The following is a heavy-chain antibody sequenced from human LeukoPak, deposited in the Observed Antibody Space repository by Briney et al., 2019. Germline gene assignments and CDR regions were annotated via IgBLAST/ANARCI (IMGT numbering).Heavy chain of an antibody. CDR2: IYYSGST. D-gene: IGHD6-6*01. Sequence: SETLSLTCTDSGGSISSYCWSWIRQPPGKGLEWMGYIYYSGSTNYNPSLKSRVTISVDTSKNQVSLKLSSVTAADTAVYYCARDRYSSSSGGWFDPWGQGTLVTVSS. CDR1: GGSISSYC. J-gene: IGHJ5*02. CDR3: ARDRYSSSSGGWFDP. V-gene: IGHV4-59*01.